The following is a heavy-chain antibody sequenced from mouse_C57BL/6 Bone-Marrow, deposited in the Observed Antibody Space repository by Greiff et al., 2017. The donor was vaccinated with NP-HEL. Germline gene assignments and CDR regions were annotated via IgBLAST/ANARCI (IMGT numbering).Heavy chain of an antibody. J-gene: IGHJ1*03. CDR2: ISDGGSYT. D-gene: IGHD1-1*01. CDR1: GFTFSSYA. Sequence: DVHLVESGGGLVKPGGSLKLSCAASGFTFSSYAMSWVRQTPEKRLEWVATISDGGSYTYYPDNVKGRFTISRDNAKNNLYLQMSHLKSEDTAMYYCARESLYYYGSRRGWYFDVWGTGTTVTVSS. CDR3: ARESLYYYGSRRGWYFDV. V-gene: IGHV5-4*01.